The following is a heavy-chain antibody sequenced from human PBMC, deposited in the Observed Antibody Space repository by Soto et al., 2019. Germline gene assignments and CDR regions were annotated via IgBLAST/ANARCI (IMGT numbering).Heavy chain of an antibody. CDR1: GGSINSNNYY. D-gene: IGHD2-15*01. V-gene: IGHV4-39*01. J-gene: IGHJ4*02. CDR2: IYYDGST. Sequence: SETLSLTCTVSGGSINSNNYYWAWIRQPPGKGLAWIASIYYDGSTYYNPSLKSRVTISIDTSKNQCPLRLRSVTAADTAIYYCAKVVVAATRHTDFDSWGQGTLVTVSS. CDR3: AKVVVAATRHTDFDS.